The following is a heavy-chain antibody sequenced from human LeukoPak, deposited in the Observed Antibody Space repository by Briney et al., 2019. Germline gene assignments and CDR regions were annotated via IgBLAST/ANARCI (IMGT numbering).Heavy chain of an antibody. CDR3: AKDWADHGYSYEYYFDY. CDR1: GFTFSSYG. J-gene: IGHJ4*02. Sequence: GGSLRLSCAASGFTFSSYGMHWVRQAPGKGLEWVAVISYDGSNKYYADSVKGRFTISRDNSKNTLYLQMNSLRAEDTAVYYCAKDWADHGYSYEYYFDYWGQGTLVTVSS. V-gene: IGHV3-30*18. CDR2: ISYDGSNK. D-gene: IGHD5-18*01.